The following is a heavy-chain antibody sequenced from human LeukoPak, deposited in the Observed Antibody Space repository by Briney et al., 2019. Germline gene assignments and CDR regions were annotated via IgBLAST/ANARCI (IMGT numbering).Heavy chain of an antibody. CDR2: IKQDGSEK. V-gene: IGHV3-7*03. Sequence: GGSLGLSCAASGFTFSSYWMSWVRQAPGKGLEWVANIKQDGSEKYYVDSVKGRFTISRDNAKNSLYLQMNSLRAEDTAVYYCARASRYYDGSGCDYWGQGTLVTVSS. J-gene: IGHJ4*02. CDR1: GFTFSSYW. CDR3: ARASRYYDGSGCDY. D-gene: IGHD3-10*01.